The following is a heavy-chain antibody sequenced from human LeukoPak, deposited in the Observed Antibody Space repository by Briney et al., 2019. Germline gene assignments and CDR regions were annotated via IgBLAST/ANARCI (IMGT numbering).Heavy chain of an antibody. D-gene: IGHD4-23*01. CDR2: VSISSSYI. J-gene: IGHJ4*02. V-gene: IGHV3-21*01. CDR3: ARSNGDYGGNAC. CDR1: EFTFSRYG. Sequence: GGSLRHSCVASEFTFSRYGMNWVRQAPGKGLELVWSVSISSSYIYYADSVKGRFTISRDNAKNSLYLQMNSLRAEDTAVYYCARSNGDYGGNACWGQGTLVTVSS.